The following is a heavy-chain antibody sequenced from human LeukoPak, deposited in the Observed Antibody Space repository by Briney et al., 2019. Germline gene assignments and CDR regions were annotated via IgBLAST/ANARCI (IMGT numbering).Heavy chain of an antibody. CDR1: GYSFTSYW. Sequence: GESLKISRKGSGYSFTSYWLGWVRQMPGKGLEWMGIIYPGDSDTRYSPSFQGQVTISADKSISTAYLQWSSLKASDTAMYYCARQGGYCSSTSCYSLDYFDYWGQGTLVTVSA. V-gene: IGHV5-51*01. D-gene: IGHD2-2*02. CDR2: IYPGDSDT. J-gene: IGHJ4*02. CDR3: ARQGGYCSSTSCYSLDYFDY.